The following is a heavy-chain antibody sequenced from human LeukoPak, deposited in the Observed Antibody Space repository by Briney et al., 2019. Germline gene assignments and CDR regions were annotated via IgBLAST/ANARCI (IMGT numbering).Heavy chain of an antibody. CDR3: ARESPEYYYDSSGYSYYFDY. D-gene: IGHD3-22*01. CDR2: IIPILGIA. V-gene: IGHV1-69*04. J-gene: IGHJ4*02. CDR1: GYTFTGYY. Sequence: SVKVSCKASGYTFTGYYMHWVRQAPGQGLEWMGRIIPILGIANYAQKFQGRVTITADKSTCTAYMELSSLRSEDTAVYYCARESPEYYYDSSGYSYYFDYWGQGTLVTVSS.